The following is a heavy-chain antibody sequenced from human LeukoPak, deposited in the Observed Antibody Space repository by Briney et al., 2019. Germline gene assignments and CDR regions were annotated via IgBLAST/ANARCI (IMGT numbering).Heavy chain of an antibody. CDR3: ARGIADPYSFDS. V-gene: IGHV4-4*07. Sequence: PSETLSLTCTVFGGSINFYYWSWIRQPAGKGLEWIGRIYSTGSTNYSPSLKSRVTMSVDKSKNQFSLNLSSVTAADTAVYYCARGIADPYSFDSWGQGTLVTVSS. CDR2: IYSTGST. CDR1: GGSINFYY. J-gene: IGHJ4*02. D-gene: IGHD6-13*01.